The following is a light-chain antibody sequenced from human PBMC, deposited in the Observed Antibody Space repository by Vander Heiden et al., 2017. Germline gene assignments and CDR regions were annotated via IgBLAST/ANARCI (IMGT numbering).Light chain of an antibody. CDR3: QQSYSTRWT. CDR2: AAS. J-gene: IGKJ1*01. CDR1: QSISSY. Sequence: DIQMTQPPSSLSASVGDRVTITCRASQSISSYLNWYQQNPGKAPKLLIYAASSLQSGVPSRFSGSGSGTDFTLTISSLQPEDFATYYCQQSYSTRWTFGQGTKVEIK. V-gene: IGKV1-39*01.